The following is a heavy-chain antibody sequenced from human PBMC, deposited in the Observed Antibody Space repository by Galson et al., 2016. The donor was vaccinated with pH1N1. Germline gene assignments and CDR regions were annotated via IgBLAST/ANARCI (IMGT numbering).Heavy chain of an antibody. Sequence: SLRLSCAASGFTVNSNYMAWVRQAPGKGLEWVSFISSGGEIQYADAVKGRFTISRDRPTNTLFLQMNSLRLDDTGIYYCTRMRGATINYGLDVWGQGTKVTVSS. J-gene: IGHJ6*02. CDR1: GFTVNSNY. D-gene: IGHD1-26*01. CDR3: TRMRGATINYGLDV. V-gene: IGHV3-53*05. CDR2: ISSGGEI.